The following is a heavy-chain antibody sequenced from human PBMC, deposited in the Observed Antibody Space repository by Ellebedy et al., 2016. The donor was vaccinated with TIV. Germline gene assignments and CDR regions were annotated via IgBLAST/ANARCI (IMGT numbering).Heavy chain of an antibody. CDR2: INHSGST. CDR3: ARGLAS. Sequence: MPSETLSLTCAVYGGSFSGYYWSWIRQPPGKGLEWIGEINHSGSTNYNPSLKSRVTISVDTSKNQFSLKLSSVTAADTAVYYGARGLASWGQGTMVTVSS. D-gene: IGHD3-16*01. J-gene: IGHJ3*01. CDR1: GGSFSGYY. V-gene: IGHV4-34*01.